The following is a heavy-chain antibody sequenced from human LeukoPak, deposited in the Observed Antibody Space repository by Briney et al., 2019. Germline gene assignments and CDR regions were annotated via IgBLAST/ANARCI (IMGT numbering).Heavy chain of an antibody. D-gene: IGHD2-2*01. V-gene: IGHV1-18*01. J-gene: IGHJ5*02. Sequence: ASVKVSCKASGYTFTSYGIRWVRQAPGQGLEWMGWISAYNGNTNYAQKLQGRVTMTTDTSTSTAYMELRSLRSDDTAVYYCARVDIVVVPAGWFDPWGQGTLVTVSS. CDR3: ARVDIVVVPAGWFDP. CDR1: GYTFTSYG. CDR2: ISAYNGNT.